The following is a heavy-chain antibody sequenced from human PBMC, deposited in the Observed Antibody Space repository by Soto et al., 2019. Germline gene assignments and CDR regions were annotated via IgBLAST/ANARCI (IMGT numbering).Heavy chain of an antibody. CDR2: ISGSGGST. V-gene: IGHV3-23*01. CDR1: GFTFSSYA. Sequence: PGGSLRLSCAASGFTFSSYAMSWVRQAPGKGLEWVSAISGSGGSTYYADSVKGRFTISRDNSKNTLYLQMNSLRAEDTAVYYCAKDRLGYCSGGSCNYWGQGTLVTVSS. D-gene: IGHD2-15*01. J-gene: IGHJ4*02. CDR3: AKDRLGYCSGGSCNY.